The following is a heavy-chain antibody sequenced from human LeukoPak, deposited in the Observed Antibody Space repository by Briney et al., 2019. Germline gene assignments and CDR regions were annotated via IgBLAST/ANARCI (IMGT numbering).Heavy chain of an antibody. J-gene: IGHJ4*02. CDR1: GFTFSYYR. D-gene: IGHD5-12*01. CDR2: ISSSGSYI. V-gene: IGHV3-21*01. Sequence: GGSLRLSCAASGFTFSYYRMKWARQAPGKGLEWVSLISSSGSYIYYADSVKGRFTISRDNAKNSLYLQMNSLRAEDTAVYYCARGGGNSGYDYDDYWGQGTLVTVSS. CDR3: ARGGGNSGYDYDDY.